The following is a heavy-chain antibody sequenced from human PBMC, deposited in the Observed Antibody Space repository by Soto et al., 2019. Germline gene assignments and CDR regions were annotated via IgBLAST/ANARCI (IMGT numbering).Heavy chain of an antibody. CDR1: GIPVSSNY. CDR2: LHSGGDI. J-gene: IGHJ6*02. V-gene: IGHV3-53*04. Sequence: EVQLVESGGGLVQPGGSLRLSCAASGIPVSSNYMTWVRQAPGKGLEWVSVLHSGGDIYYANSVKGRFTISRHDSTNTLFLQMNSLTPEDTAVYYCARDGPYYYASRMDVWGQGTTVTVSS. D-gene: IGHD3-10*01. CDR3: ARDGPYYYASRMDV.